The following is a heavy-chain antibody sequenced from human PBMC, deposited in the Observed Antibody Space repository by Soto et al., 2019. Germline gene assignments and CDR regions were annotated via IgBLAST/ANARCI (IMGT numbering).Heavy chain of an antibody. CDR2: IYPGDSDT. D-gene: IGHD1-26*01. J-gene: IGHJ5*01. V-gene: IGHV5-51*01. CDR1: GYTFTSHW. CDR3: VRVGLVGATTLSNARFVP. Sequence: PGDSLKISCKGSGYTFTSHWIGWVRQMPGKGLEWMGIIYPGDSDTGYSPSFQGQVIISADKSITTAYLQWSSLKASDTAMYHWVRVGLVGATTLSNARFVPWGQETLVTVSS.